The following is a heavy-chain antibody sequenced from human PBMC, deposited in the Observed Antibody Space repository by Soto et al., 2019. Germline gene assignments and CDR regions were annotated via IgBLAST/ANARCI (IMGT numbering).Heavy chain of an antibody. Sequence: ASVKVSCKASGYTFTGYYMHWVRQAPGQGLEWMGWINPNRCGTNYAQKFQGWGTMTRDTSISTAYMELSRLRSDDTAVYYCARDRRDCSSTSCYGPEYYFDYWGQGTLVTVSS. CDR2: INPNRCGT. J-gene: IGHJ4*02. D-gene: IGHD2-2*01. V-gene: IGHV1-2*04. CDR1: GYTFTGYY. CDR3: ARDRRDCSSTSCYGPEYYFDY.